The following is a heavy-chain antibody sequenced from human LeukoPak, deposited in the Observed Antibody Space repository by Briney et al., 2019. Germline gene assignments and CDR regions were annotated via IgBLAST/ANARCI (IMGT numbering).Heavy chain of an antibody. J-gene: IGHJ4*02. CDR3: ARDPRVAVAGKYFDY. D-gene: IGHD6-19*01. CDR1: GYTFTGYY. CDR2: INPNSGGT. Sequence: GASVKVSRKAFGYTFTGYYIHWVRQAPGQGLEWMGRINPNSGGTNYVQRFQGRVNMTRDTSISTAYMELSRLRSDDTAVYYCARDPRVAVAGKYFDYWGQGTLVTVSS. V-gene: IGHV1-2*06.